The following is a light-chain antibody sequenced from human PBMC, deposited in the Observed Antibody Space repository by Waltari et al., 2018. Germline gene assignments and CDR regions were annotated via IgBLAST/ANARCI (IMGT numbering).Light chain of an antibody. Sequence: VSWYPQRPGKAPKLRINDVTERPSGVPARFSGSKSGNTASLTISGLQADDESYYPCSSYVGTLVFGGGTKLTVL. V-gene: IGLV2-11*03. J-gene: IGLJ2*01. CDR3: SSYVGTLV. CDR2: DVT.